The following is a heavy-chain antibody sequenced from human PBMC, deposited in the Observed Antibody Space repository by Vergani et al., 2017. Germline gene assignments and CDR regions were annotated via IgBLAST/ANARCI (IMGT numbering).Heavy chain of an antibody. D-gene: IGHD4-23*01. CDR2: ITSSGSYG. J-gene: IGHJ4*02. Sequence: EVQLVESGGGLVTPGGSLRLSCAASAFTFSSYSMNWVRQAPGKGLEWVSSITSSGSYGYYADSVKGRFTISRDNAKNSLYLQMNSLRAEDTAVYYCAKDGGSQGYYFDYWGQGTLVTVSS. V-gene: IGHV3-21*04. CDR3: AKDGGSQGYYFDY. CDR1: AFTFSSYS.